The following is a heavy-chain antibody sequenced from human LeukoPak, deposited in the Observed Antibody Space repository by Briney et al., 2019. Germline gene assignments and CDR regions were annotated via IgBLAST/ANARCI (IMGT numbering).Heavy chain of an antibody. Sequence: GGSLRLSCAASGFTFSSYEMNWVRQAPGKGLEWVSSISSSSSYIYYADSVKGRFTISRDNAKNSLYLQMSSLRAEDSAIYYCARDPPLVSGPIYYYYYMDVWGKGTTVTVSS. CDR2: ISSSSSYI. J-gene: IGHJ6*03. CDR1: GFTFSSYE. CDR3: ARDPPLVSGPIYYYYYMDV. V-gene: IGHV3-21*01. D-gene: IGHD5/OR15-5a*01.